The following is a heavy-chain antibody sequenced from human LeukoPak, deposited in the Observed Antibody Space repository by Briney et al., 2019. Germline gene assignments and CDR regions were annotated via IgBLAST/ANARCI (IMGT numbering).Heavy chain of an antibody. Sequence: GGSLRLSCAASGFTFSRYSMNWVRQAPGKGLEWLAYISTSSSSIYYADSLKGRFTISRDNAKNSLYLQMNSLRAEDTAVYYCAKASGRDWPYYYFDYWGQGTLVTVSS. J-gene: IGHJ4*02. D-gene: IGHD1-14*01. V-gene: IGHV3-48*01. CDR2: ISTSSSSI. CDR3: AKASGRDWPYYYFDY. CDR1: GFTFSRYS.